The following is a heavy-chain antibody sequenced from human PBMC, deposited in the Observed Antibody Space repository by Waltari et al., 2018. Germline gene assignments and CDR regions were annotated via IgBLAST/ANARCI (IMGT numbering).Heavy chain of an antibody. CDR3: ARGGYGDYSLDY. D-gene: IGHD4-17*01. V-gene: IGHV3-21*05. J-gene: IGHJ4*02. Sequence: VQLVESGGGLVKPGGSLRLSCAASGFTFSSYSMNWVRQGPVNGLEWVACSSSSSNYKYYTDSVKGRFTISRDNAKNSLYLQRNSLRAEDTAVYYCARGGYGDYSLDYWGQGTLVTVSS. CDR2: SSSSSNYK. CDR1: GFTFSSYS.